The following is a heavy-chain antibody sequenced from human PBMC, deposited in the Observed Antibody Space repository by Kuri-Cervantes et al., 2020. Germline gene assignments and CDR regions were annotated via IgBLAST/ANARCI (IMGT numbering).Heavy chain of an antibody. CDR3: TTDLVATIISAFDI. CDR2: IKSKTDGGTT. J-gene: IGHJ3*02. Sequence: GGSLRLSCAASGFTFSNAWMSWVRQAPGKGLEWVGRIKSKTDGGTTDYAAPVKGRFTISGDDSKNTLYLQMNSLKTEDTAVYYCTTDLVATIISAFDIWGQGAMVTVSS. CDR1: GFTFSNAW. V-gene: IGHV3-15*01. D-gene: IGHD5-12*01.